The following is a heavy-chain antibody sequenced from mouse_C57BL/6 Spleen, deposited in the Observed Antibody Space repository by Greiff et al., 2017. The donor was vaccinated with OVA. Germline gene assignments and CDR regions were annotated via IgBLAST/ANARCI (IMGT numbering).Heavy chain of an antibody. D-gene: IGHD2-3*01. CDR3: ARWLLPYYYAKDY. V-gene: IGHV1-82*01. CDR1: GFAFSSSW. CDR2: IYPGDGDT. Sequence: QVQLQQSGPELVKPGASVKFSCKASGFAFSSSWMNWVKQRPGKGLEWIGRIYPGDGDTNYNGKFKGKATLTADKSSSTAYMQLSSLTSEDSAVYFCARWLLPYYYAKDYWGQGTSVTVSS. J-gene: IGHJ4*01.